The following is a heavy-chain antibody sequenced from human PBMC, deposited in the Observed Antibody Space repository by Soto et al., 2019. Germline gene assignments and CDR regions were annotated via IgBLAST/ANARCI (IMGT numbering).Heavy chain of an antibody. D-gene: IGHD6-25*01. CDR1: GFSFSSFS. Sequence: GGSLRLSCAASGFSFSSFSMNWVRQAPGKGLEWVSFISSGSVSIYYADSVKGRFTISRDNDKNSLYLQMNSLRVEDTAVYYCASGYSSGWHQGGFDPWGQGTLVTVSS. CDR2: ISSGSVSI. J-gene: IGHJ5*02. CDR3: ASGYSSGWHQGGFDP. V-gene: IGHV3-48*01.